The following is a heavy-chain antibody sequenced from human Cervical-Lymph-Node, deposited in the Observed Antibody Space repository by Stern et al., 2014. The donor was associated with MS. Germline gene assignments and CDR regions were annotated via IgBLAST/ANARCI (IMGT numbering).Heavy chain of an antibody. V-gene: IGHV2-70*01. CDR2: IDWDDDK. D-gene: IGHD6-6*01. Sequence: QVTLRESGPALAKPTQTLTLTCTFSGFSLTTSGMCVSWIRQPPGKALEWLAFIDWDDDKSYNTSLKTRLTISKDTSKNQVVLTMTNMDPVDTATYYCARFYSSSSFADAFDIWGQGTMVTVSS. CDR1: GFSLTTSGMC. J-gene: IGHJ3*02. CDR3: ARFYSSSSFADAFDI.